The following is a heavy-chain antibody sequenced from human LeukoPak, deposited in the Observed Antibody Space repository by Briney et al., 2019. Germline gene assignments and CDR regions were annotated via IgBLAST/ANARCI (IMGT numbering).Heavy chain of an antibody. CDR2: ISGSGGST. D-gene: IGHD5-24*01. CDR1: GXTFRIYA. V-gene: IGHV3-23*01. Sequence: TGGSLRLSCAGSGXTFRIYAMSWVRQAPGKGQEWVSAISGSGGSTYYADSVKGRFTISRDNSKNTLYLQMNSLRVEDTAVYYCAKPPYGRDVYNYFDYWGQGTPVTVSS. J-gene: IGHJ4*02. CDR3: AKPPYGRDVYNYFDY.